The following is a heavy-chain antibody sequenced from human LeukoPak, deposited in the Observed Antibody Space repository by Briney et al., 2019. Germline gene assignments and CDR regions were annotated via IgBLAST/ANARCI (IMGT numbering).Heavy chain of an antibody. V-gene: IGHV4-38-2*02. D-gene: IGHD2-2*01. CDR1: GYSISSGYY. CDR3: ARRTRDCGSISCYHDY. J-gene: IGHJ4*02. CDR2: IYHTGST. Sequence: SETLSLTCTVSGYSISSGYYWGWIRQPPGKGLDWIGSIYHTGSTYYIPSLKSRVTISVDTSKNQFSLKLNSVTAADTAVYYCARRTRDCGSISCYHDYWAQGTLVTVSS.